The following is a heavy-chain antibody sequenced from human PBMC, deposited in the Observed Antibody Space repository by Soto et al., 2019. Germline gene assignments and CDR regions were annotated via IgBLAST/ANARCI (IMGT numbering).Heavy chain of an antibody. J-gene: IGHJ4*02. V-gene: IGHV1-69*01. Sequence: HVQLVQSGAEAKKPGSSVQFSCKAPRDTFSSYPIRWVRQAPGQGREWTGGSIAIFGTAIYAQKVQDRVTITADEDTSTDYMEVSSLRADDTAGDLCASMTGAGYYFGYWGQGDMGT. CDR1: RDTFSSYP. D-gene: IGHD6-19*01. CDR2: SIAIFGTA. CDR3: ASMTGAGYYFGY.